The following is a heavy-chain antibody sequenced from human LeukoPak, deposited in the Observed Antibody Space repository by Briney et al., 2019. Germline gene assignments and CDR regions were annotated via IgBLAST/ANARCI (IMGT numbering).Heavy chain of an antibody. D-gene: IGHD6-6*01. CDR1: GFTFSSYA. Sequence: GGSLRLSCAASGFTFSSYAMTWVRQAPGKGLEWVSTVSGSGVTTYYADSVKGRFTISRDNAKNILYLQINSLRSEDTAVYYCARYSSSSGGPSYYLDYWGRGTLVTVSS. V-gene: IGHV3-23*01. J-gene: IGHJ4*01. CDR3: ARYSSSSGGPSYYLDY. CDR2: VSGSGVTT.